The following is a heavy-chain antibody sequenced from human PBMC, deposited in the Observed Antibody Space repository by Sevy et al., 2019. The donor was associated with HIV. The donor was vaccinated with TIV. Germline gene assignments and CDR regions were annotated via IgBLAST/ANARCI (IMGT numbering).Heavy chain of an antibody. CDR2: ISDDSRYI. V-gene: IGHV3-21*04. D-gene: IGHD3-3*01. J-gene: IGHJ4*02. CDR1: GFNFRTYS. CDR3: ARDFTIFGVVSGIDY. Sequence: GSLRLSCAASGFNFRTYSMNWVRQAPGKGLEWLSSISDDSRYIYYSDSVKGRFTISRANAKNLLFLRMNNLRVEDTAIYYCARDFTIFGVVSGIDYWGQGNLVTVSS.